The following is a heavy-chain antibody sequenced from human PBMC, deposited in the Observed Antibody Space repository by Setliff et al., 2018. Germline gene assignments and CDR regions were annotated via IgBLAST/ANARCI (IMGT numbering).Heavy chain of an antibody. Sequence: TSETLSLTCTVSGGSISSYYWSWIRQPAGKGLEWIGHIYIGGSANYNPSLKSRVTMSIDTSKNQFSLKLSSVTAADTAVYYCAREPHYGDYLLDYWGRGTLVTVSS. D-gene: IGHD4-17*01. J-gene: IGHJ4*02. CDR1: GGSISSYY. CDR2: IYIGGSA. CDR3: AREPHYGDYLLDY. V-gene: IGHV4-4*07.